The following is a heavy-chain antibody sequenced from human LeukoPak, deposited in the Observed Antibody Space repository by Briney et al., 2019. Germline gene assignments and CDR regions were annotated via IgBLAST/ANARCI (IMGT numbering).Heavy chain of an antibody. Sequence: GGSLRLSCAASGFTFSNAWMSWVRQAPGKGLEWVGRIKSKTDGGTTDYAAPVKGRFTISRDDSKNTLYLQMNSLKTEDTAVYYCTTDVLYCSSTSCYNWFDPWGQGTLATVSS. CDR3: TTDVLYCSSTSCYNWFDP. J-gene: IGHJ5*02. CDR1: GFTFSNAW. V-gene: IGHV3-15*01. CDR2: IKSKTDGGTT. D-gene: IGHD2-2*01.